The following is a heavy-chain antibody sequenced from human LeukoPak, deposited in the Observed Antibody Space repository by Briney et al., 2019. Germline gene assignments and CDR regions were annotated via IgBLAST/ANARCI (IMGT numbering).Heavy chain of an antibody. CDR1: GFTFSSYA. CDR3: GRGRPRGYSGYVIDY. V-gene: IGHV3-23*01. CDR2: ISGSGGST. D-gene: IGHD5-12*01. Sequence: GGSLRLSCAASGFTFSSYAMSWVRRAPGKGLEWVSAISGSGGSTYYADSVKGRFTISRDNAKNTLYLQMNSLRAEDTAAFYCGRGRPRGYSGYVIDYWGQGTPITVSS. J-gene: IGHJ4*02.